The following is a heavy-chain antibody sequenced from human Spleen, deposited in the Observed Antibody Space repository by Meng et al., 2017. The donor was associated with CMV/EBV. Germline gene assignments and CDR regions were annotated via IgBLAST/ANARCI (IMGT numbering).Heavy chain of an antibody. CDR1: GFTFDDYA. CDR3: AKGKVSDYYNFDY. CDR2: ISWNSGSI. D-gene: IGHD1-26*01. J-gene: IGHJ4*02. V-gene: IGHV3-9*01. Sequence: SLKISCAASGFTFDDYAMHWVRQAPGKGLEWVSGISWNSGSIGYAASVKGRFTISRDNGRSSLYLQMNSLRAEDTALYYCAKGKVSDYYNFDYWGQGTLVTVSS.